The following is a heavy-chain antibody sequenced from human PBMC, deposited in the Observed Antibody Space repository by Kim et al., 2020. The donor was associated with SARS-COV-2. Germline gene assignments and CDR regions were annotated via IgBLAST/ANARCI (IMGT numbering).Heavy chain of an antibody. CDR2: IKPDGSQQ. Sequence: GGSLRLSCAASGFIFSTFYMSWVRQAPGKGLEWVANIKPDGSQQYYVDSVKGRFTISRDNAKNSLYLHLNSLRADDTAVYYCVRGWLQPSDWGHGTLVTVSS. J-gene: IGHJ4*01. D-gene: IGHD5-12*01. CDR1: GFIFSTFY. V-gene: IGHV3-7*01. CDR3: VRGWLQPSD.